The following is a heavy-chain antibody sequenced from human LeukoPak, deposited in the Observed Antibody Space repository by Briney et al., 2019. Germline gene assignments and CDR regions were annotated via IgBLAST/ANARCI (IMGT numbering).Heavy chain of an antibody. CDR2: ISSGGTT. CDR3: SGSKNYYFEY. D-gene: IGHD1-26*01. V-gene: IGHV3-23*01. Sequence: GGSLRLSCATSGFTFSNYDMSWVRQAPGKGLEWVSIISSGGTTYSADSVKGRFTVSRDNSKNTLYLQMESLRAEDTALYYCSGSKNYYFEYWGQGTLVTVSS. CDR1: GFTFSNYD. J-gene: IGHJ4*01.